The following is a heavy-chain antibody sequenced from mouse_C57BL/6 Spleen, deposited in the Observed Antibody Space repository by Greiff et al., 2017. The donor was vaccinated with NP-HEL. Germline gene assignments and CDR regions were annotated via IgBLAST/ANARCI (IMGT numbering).Heavy chain of an antibody. CDR1: GYAFSSYW. CDR3: AREVTTRDYFDY. V-gene: IGHV1-80*01. CDR2: IYPGDGDT. Sequence: VQLQQSGAELVKPGASVKISCKASGYAFSSYWMNWVKQRPGKGLEWIGQIYPGDGDTNYNGKFKGKATLTADKSSSTAYMQLSSLTSEDSAVYFCAREVTTRDYFDYWGQGTTLTVSS. J-gene: IGHJ2*01. D-gene: IGHD2-2*01.